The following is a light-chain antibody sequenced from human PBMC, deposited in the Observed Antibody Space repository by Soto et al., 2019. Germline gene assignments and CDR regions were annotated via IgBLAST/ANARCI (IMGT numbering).Light chain of an antibody. CDR2: KAS. V-gene: IGKV1-5*03. CDR3: QHYNSYSYT. CDR1: QSISSW. Sequence: DIQMTQSPSTLSASVGDRVTITCRASQSISSWLAWYQQKPGKAPKLLIYKASSLESGVPSRFGGSGSGTEFTLTISSLQPDDFATYFCQHYNSYSYTFGQGTKLEIK. J-gene: IGKJ2*01.